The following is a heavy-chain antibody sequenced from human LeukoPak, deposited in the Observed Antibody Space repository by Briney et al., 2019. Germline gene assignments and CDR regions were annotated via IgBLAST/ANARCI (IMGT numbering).Heavy chain of an antibody. Sequence: SGGSLRLSCAASGFTFSDYYMSWIRQAPGKGLEWVSYISSSGSTIYYADSVKGRFTISRDNAKNSLYLQMNSLRAEDTAVYYCARDLYYDSSGYYFDYWGQGTLVTVSS. D-gene: IGHD3-22*01. CDR1: GFTFSDYY. CDR2: ISSSGSTI. CDR3: ARDLYYDSSGYYFDY. J-gene: IGHJ4*02. V-gene: IGHV3-11*01.